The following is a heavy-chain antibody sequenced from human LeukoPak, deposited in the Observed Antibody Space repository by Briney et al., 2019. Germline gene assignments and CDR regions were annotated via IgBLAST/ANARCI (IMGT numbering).Heavy chain of an antibody. CDR2: IWSSGSTK. CDR3: AKDLVYLGYCSSTSCYAYAFDI. D-gene: IGHD2-2*01. V-gene: IGHV3-30*02. Sequence: GGSLRLSCAASGFTFSSYGMHWVRQAPDKGLEWVAAIWSSGSTKKYADSVKGRFTISRDNSKNTLYLQMNSLRAEDTAVYYCAKDLVYLGYCSSTSCYAYAFDIWGQGTMVTVSS. J-gene: IGHJ3*02. CDR1: GFTFSSYG.